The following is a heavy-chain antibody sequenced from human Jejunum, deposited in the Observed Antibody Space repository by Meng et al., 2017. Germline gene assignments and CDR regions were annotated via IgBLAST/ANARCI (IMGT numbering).Heavy chain of an antibody. Sequence: GGSLRLSCAASGFSFSNQSMSWVRQAPGKGLEWMAVISYSGGYNKYYADSVKGRFTISRDNSKNTLYLQMDSLRPEDTAVYYCARDPTSVANKPQYHFDYWGQGTLVTVSS. CDR1: GFSFSNQS. D-gene: IGHD5-12*01. CDR3: ARDPTSVANKPQYHFDY. CDR2: ISYSGGYNK. V-gene: IGHV3-30*04. J-gene: IGHJ4*02.